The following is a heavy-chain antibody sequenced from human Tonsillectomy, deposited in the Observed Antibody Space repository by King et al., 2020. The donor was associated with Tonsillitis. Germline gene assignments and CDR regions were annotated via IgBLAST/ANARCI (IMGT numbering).Heavy chain of an antibody. CDR1: GFSLSSGGVG. J-gene: IGHJ4*02. CDR3: VFPTRYYDSRGYYGIFDY. Sequence: ITLKESGPTLVKPTQTLTLTCTLSGFSLSSGGVGVGWIRQPPVKALEWLALIYWNDDKRYSPSLKSRVTITKDTSKNQVVLTMTNMDPVDTATYYCVFPTRYYDSRGYYGIFDYWGQGTLVTVSS. CDR2: IYWNDDK. D-gene: IGHD3-22*01. V-gene: IGHV2-5*04.